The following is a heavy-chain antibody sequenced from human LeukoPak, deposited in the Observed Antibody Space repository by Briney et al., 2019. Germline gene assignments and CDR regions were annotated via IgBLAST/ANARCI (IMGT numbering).Heavy chain of an antibody. V-gene: IGHV3-23*01. Sequence: GGSLRLSCAASGFTFSSYAMSWVRQAPGKGLEWVSAISGSGGSTYYADSVKGRFTISRDNSKNTLYLQMNSLRAEDTAVYYCAKGTRQIWYYGSGIKSLAYNWFDPWGQGTLVTVSS. CDR3: AKGTRQIWYYGSGIKSLAYNWFDP. CDR2: ISGSGGST. D-gene: IGHD3-10*01. CDR1: GFTFSSYA. J-gene: IGHJ5*02.